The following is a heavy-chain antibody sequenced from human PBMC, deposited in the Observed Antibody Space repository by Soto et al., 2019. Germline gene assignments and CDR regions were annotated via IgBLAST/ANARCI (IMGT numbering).Heavy chain of an antibody. CDR2: IYHSGST. V-gene: IGHV4-30-2*01. CDR3: AREARGYCSGGSCYYNWFDP. J-gene: IGHJ5*02. D-gene: IGHD2-15*01. CDR1: GGSISSGGYS. Sequence: PSETLSLTCAVSGGSISSGGYSWSWIRQPPGKGLEWIGYIYHSGSTYYNPSLKSRVTISVDRSKNQFSLKLSSVTAADTAVYYCAREARGYCSGGSCYYNWFDPWGQGTLVTVSS.